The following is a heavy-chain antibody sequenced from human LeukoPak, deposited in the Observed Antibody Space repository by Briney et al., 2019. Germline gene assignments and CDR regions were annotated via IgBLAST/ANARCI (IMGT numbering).Heavy chain of an antibody. D-gene: IGHD5-18*01. CDR2: IRYDGSNK. J-gene: IGHJ4*02. CDR1: GFTFSSYG. Sequence: GGPLRLSCAASGFTFSSYGMHWVRQAPGKGLEWVAFIRYDGSNKYYADSVEGRFTISRDNSKNTLYLQMNSLRAEDTAVYYCARVAGGYSYGDSFDYWGQGTLVTVSS. V-gene: IGHV3-30*02. CDR3: ARVAGGYSYGDSFDY.